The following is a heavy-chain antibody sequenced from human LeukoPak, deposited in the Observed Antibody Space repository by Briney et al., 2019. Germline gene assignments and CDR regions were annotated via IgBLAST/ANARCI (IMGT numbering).Heavy chain of an antibody. V-gene: IGHV3-30*02. J-gene: IGHJ4*02. D-gene: IGHD4-11*01. Sequence: GGSLRLSCEASGFMFIGYGMHWVRQTPGEGLEWVAFIRYDGRHEYYTDSVKGRFTISRDNSKNTLYLQMSSLRAEDTAVYYCARGTPTTRDFDYWGQGTLVTVSS. CDR2: IRYDGRHE. CDR3: ARGTPTTRDFDY. CDR1: GFMFIGYG.